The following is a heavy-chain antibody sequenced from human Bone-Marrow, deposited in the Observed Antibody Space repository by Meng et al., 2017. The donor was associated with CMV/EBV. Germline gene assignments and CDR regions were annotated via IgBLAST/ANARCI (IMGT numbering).Heavy chain of an antibody. D-gene: IGHD2-2*01. CDR3: ASEHCSTTSCYSGEF. Sequence: GGSLRLSCAVSGLTFNNYEMNWVRQAPGKGLEWVSFISSSDNSVYYADSVQGRFTVSRDNAKNSLYLQMSSLRAEETALYSCASEHCSTTSCYSGEFWGQGTLVTVSS. V-gene: IGHV3-48*03. J-gene: IGHJ4*02. CDR1: GLTFNNYE. CDR2: ISSSDNSV.